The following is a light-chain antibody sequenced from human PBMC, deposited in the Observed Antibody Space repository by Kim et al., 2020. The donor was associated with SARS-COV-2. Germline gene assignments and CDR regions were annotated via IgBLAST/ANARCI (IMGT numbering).Light chain of an antibody. V-gene: IGKV1-5*03. J-gene: IGKJ1*01. CDR3: QQYNSYSST. CDR2: KAS. CDR1: QSISSW. Sequence: ASVGDRVTITGRASQSISSWLAWYQQKPGKAPKLLIYKASSLESGVPSRFSGSGSGTEFTLTISSLQPDDFATYYCQQYNSYSSTFGQGTKVEIK.